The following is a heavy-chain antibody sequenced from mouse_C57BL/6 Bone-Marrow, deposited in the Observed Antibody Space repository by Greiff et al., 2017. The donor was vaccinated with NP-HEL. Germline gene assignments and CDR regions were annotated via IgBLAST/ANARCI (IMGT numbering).Heavy chain of an antibody. CDR2: INPYNGGT. D-gene: IGHD1-1*01. CDR3: ARYYYGSSYYFDN. Sequence: EVQLQQSGPVLVKPGASVKMSRKASGYTFTDYYMNWVKQSHGKSLEWIGVINPYNGGTSYNQKFKGKATLTVDKSSSTAYMELNSLTSEDSAVYYCARYYYGSSYYFDNWGQGTTLTVSS. CDR1: GYTFTDYY. J-gene: IGHJ2*01. V-gene: IGHV1-19*01.